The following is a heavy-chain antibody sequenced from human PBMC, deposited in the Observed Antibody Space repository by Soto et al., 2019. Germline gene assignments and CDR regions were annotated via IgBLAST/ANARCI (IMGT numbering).Heavy chain of an antibody. D-gene: IGHD3-10*01. CDR2: ISSEGTTT. J-gene: IGHJ6*02. Sequence: GGSPRLSCAASGFTISDYYMTWIRQAPGKGLEWVSYISSEGTTTYYADSVRDRFSISLDNAKNSVYLQMNSLRADDSGVYYCARDLEGSGSHWLGYNYYAMDVWGQGTTVTVSS. V-gene: IGHV3-11*01. CDR1: GFTISDYY. CDR3: ARDLEGSGSHWLGYNYYAMDV.